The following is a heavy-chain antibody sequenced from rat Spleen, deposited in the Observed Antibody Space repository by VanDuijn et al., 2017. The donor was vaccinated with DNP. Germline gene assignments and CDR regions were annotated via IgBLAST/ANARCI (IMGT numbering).Heavy chain of an antibody. CDR1: GFRFNNYW. J-gene: IGHJ3*01. Sequence: EVQLVESGGDLVQPGRSLKLSCVASGFRFNNYWMTWIRQVPGKGLEWFASITSSGGTTYYRDSVKGRFTISRDNAKSTLDLQMDSLRSEDTATYYCATGTFAYWGQGTLVTVSS. CDR2: ITSSGGTT. CDR3: ATGTFAY. V-gene: IGHV5-31*01.